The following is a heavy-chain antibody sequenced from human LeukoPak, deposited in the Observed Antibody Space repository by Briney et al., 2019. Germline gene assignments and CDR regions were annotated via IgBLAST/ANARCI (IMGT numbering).Heavy chain of an antibody. Sequence: PGGSLRLSCAASGFTFSSYAMSWVRQAPGKGLEWVSGISWNSGSIGYADSVKGRFTISRDNAKNSLYLQMNSLRAEDTALYYCAKSKGSSWYRPIDYWGQGTLVTVSS. D-gene: IGHD6-13*01. V-gene: IGHV3-9*01. CDR1: GFTFSSYA. CDR3: AKSKGSSWYRPIDY. CDR2: ISWNSGSI. J-gene: IGHJ4*02.